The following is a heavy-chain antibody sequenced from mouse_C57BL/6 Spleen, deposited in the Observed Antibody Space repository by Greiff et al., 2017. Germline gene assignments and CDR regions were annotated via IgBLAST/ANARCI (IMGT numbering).Heavy chain of an antibody. CDR2: ISNGGGST. D-gene: IGHD4-1*01. CDR1: GFTFSDYY. Sequence: EVKLVESGGGLVQPGGSLKLSCAASGFTFSDYYMYWVRQTPEKRLEWVAYISNGGGSTYYPDTVKGRFTISRDNAKNTLYLQMSRLKSEDTAMYYCARETNWDGAYWGQGTLVTVSA. J-gene: IGHJ3*01. V-gene: IGHV5-12*01. CDR3: ARETNWDGAY.